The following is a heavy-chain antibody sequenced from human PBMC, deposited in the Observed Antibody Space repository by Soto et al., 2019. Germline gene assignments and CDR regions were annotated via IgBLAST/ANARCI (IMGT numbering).Heavy chain of an antibody. V-gene: IGHV4-31*03. D-gene: IGHD5-12*01. J-gene: IGHJ4*02. CDR2: IYHTGKT. CDR1: GDSVKSAY. Sequence: QVQLQEMGPGLVKPSQTLTITCSVSGDSVKSAYWSWIRQLPGKGLEWLGNIYHTGKTFYNPSLKSRVAISIDTSQPLFSLKMRSVTAADTGVYYCARTDVYDSSFFDSWGQGTVVTVSS. CDR3: ARTDVYDSSFFDS.